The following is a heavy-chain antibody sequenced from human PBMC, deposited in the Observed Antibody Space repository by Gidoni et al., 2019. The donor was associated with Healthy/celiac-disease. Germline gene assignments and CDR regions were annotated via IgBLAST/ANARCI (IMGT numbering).Heavy chain of an antibody. Sequence: QVQLVQSGAEVKKPGSSVKVSCKASGGTFSSYAISWVRQAPGQGLEWMGGIIPIFGTANYAQKFQGRVTITADESTSTAYMELSSLRSEDTAVYYCARGYCSGGICLGVSLYGMDVWGQGTTVTVSS. CDR1: GGTFSSYA. CDR3: ARGYCSGGICLGVSLYGMDV. D-gene: IGHD2-15*01. V-gene: IGHV1-69*01. CDR2: IIPIFGTA. J-gene: IGHJ6*02.